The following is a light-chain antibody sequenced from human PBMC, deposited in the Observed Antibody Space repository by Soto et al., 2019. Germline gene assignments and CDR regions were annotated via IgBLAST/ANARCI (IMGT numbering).Light chain of an antibody. Sequence: DIVLTQSTLCLPVTPGEPASISCISSQSLLHSNGYNYLDWYLQKPGQSPQLLIYLGSNRASGVPDRFSGSGSGTDFTLKISRVEAEDVGVYYCMQPLQSWTFGQGTKVDIK. J-gene: IGKJ1*01. V-gene: IGKV2-28*01. CDR3: MQPLQSWT. CDR1: QSLLHSNGYNY. CDR2: LGS.